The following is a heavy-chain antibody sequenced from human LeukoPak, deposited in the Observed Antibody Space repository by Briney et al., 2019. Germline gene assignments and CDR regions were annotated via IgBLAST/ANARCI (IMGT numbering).Heavy chain of an antibody. V-gene: IGHV3-33*01. J-gene: IGHJ4*02. Sequence: GGSLRLSCAASGFTFSSYGMHWVRQAPGKGLEGVAVIWYDGSNKYYADSVKGRFTISRDNSKNTLYLQMNSLRAEDTAVYYCTTLEGIAVAGPLLHWGQGTLVTVSS. CDR2: IWYDGSNK. CDR1: GFTFSSYG. CDR3: TTLEGIAVAGPLLH. D-gene: IGHD6-19*01.